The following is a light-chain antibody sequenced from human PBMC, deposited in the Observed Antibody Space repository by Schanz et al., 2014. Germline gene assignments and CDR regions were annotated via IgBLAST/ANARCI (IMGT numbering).Light chain of an antibody. CDR1: RSVGSH. V-gene: IGKV3D-15*01. CDR2: DAS. Sequence: EIVMTQSPATLSVSPGERATLSCRASRSVGSHLAWYQQKPGQAPRLLIYDASNRATGIPARFSGSGSGTDFTFTISSLQPEDIATYYCQHYHNLPLTFGGGTKVQIK. CDR3: QHYHNLPLT. J-gene: IGKJ4*01.